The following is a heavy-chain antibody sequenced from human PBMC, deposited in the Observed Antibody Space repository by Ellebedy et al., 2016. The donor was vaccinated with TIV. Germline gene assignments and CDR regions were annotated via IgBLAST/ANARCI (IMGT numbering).Heavy chain of an antibody. V-gene: IGHV1-2*02. D-gene: IGHD1-26*01. Sequence: ASVKVSCXVFGDTLSELSMHWVRQAPGQGLEWMGWINPNSGGTNYAQKFQGRVTMTRDASISTAYMDLSSLRSDDTAVYYCARDDVGASNSFDYWGQGTLVTVSS. CDR1: GDTLSELS. CDR2: INPNSGGT. CDR3: ARDDVGASNSFDY. J-gene: IGHJ4*02.